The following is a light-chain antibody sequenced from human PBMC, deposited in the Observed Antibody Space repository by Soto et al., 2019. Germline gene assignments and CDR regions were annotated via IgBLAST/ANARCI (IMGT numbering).Light chain of an antibody. CDR3: QQRNTWPIT. V-gene: IGKV3D-7*01. Sequence: EIVMTQSPATLSLSPGERATLSCRASQSVGSNYLSWYQQKPGQAPRLLIYGASTRATGIPARFIGSGSGTDFTLTISSLQPEDFAIYYCQQRNTWPITFGQGTRLEIK. CDR1: QSVGSNY. J-gene: IGKJ5*01. CDR2: GAS.